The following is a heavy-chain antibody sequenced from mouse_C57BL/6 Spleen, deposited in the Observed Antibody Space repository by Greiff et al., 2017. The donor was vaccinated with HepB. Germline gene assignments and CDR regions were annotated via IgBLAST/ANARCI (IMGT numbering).Heavy chain of an antibody. J-gene: IGHJ1*03. CDR2: IYWDDDK. D-gene: IGHD1-1*01. CDR1: GFSLSTSGMG. V-gene: IGHV8-12*01. CDR3: ARSTTVADWYFDV. Sequence: QVTLKESGPGILQSSQTLSLTCSFSGFSLSTSGMGVSWIRQPSGKGLEWLAHIYWDDDKRYNPSLKSRLTISKDTSRNQVFLKITSVDTADTATYYCARSTTVADWYFDVWGTGTTVTVSS.